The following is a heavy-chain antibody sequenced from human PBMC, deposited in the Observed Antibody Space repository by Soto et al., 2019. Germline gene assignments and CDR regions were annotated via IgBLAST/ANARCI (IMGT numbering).Heavy chain of an antibody. Sequence: QVQLVESGGGVVQPGRSLRLSCAASGFTFSSYGMHWVRQAPGKGLEWVAVISYDGSNKYYADSVKGRFTISRDNSKNKLYLQMNSLRAEDTAVYYCAKDALTKAATLAWFDPWGQGTLVTVSS. J-gene: IGHJ5*02. CDR3: AKDALTKAATLAWFDP. CDR1: GFTFSSYG. V-gene: IGHV3-30*18. CDR2: ISYDGSNK. D-gene: IGHD2-15*01.